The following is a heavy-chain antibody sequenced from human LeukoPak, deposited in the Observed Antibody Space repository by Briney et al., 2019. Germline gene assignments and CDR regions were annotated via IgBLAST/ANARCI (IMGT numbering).Heavy chain of an antibody. V-gene: IGHV4-39*07. Sequence: PSETLSLTCTVSGGSISSSSYYWGWIRQPPGKGLEWIGSIYYSGGTYYNPSLKSRVTISVDTSKNQFSLKLSSVTAADTAVYYCARAAAPLNYYYYMDVWGKGTTVTVSS. D-gene: IGHD6-25*01. J-gene: IGHJ6*03. CDR1: GGSISSSSYY. CDR3: ARAAAPLNYYYYMDV. CDR2: IYYSGGT.